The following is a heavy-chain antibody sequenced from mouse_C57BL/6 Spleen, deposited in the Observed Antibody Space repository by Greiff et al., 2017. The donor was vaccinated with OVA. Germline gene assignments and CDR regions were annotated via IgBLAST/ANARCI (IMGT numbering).Heavy chain of an antibody. J-gene: IGHJ1*03. D-gene: IGHD1-1*01. CDR3: ARREYGLWYFDV. Sequence: QVQLQQPGAELVKPGASVKMSCKASGYTFTSYWITWVKQRPGQGLEWIGDIYPGSGSTNYNEKFKSKATLTVDTSSSTAYMQLSSLTSEDSAVYYCARREYGLWYFDVWGTGTTVTVSS. CDR2: IYPGSGST. CDR1: GYTFTSYW. V-gene: IGHV1-55*01.